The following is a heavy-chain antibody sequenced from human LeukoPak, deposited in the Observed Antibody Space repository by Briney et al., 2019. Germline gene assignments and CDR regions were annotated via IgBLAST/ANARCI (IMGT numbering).Heavy chain of an antibody. CDR3: ARDHDGYKGYFDY. V-gene: IGHV1-69*01. J-gene: IGHJ4*02. CDR2: IIPIFGTA. D-gene: IGHD5-24*01. Sequence: GSSVKVSCKASGGTLSSYAISWVRQAPGQGLEWMGGIIPIFGTANYAQKFQGRVTITADESTSTAYMELSSLRSEDTAVYYCARDHDGYKGYFDYWGQGTLVTVSS. CDR1: GGTLSSYA.